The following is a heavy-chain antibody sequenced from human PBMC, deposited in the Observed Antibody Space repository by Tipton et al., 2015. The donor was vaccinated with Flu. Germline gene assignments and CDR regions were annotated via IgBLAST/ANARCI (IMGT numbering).Heavy chain of an antibody. CDR3: ARYPGPIGGEFYYGVDV. V-gene: IGHV4-59*01. CDR1: GGSISSYY. D-gene: IGHD3-10*01. Sequence: TLSLTCTVSGGSISSYYWGWIRQPPGKGLEWVGFIYYSGSTNYNPSLKSRVTLSVDTSKTQFSLKLTSVTAADTAVYYCARYPGPIGGEFYYGVDVWGRGTTVTVSS. CDR2: IYYSGST. J-gene: IGHJ6*02.